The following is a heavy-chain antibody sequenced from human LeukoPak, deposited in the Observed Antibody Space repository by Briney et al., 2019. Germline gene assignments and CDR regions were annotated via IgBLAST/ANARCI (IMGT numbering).Heavy chain of an antibody. Sequence: TGGSLRLSCAASGFTFSSYGMHWVRQAPGKGLEWVAVIWYDGSNKYYADSVKGRFTISRDNSKNTLYLQMNSLRAEDTAVYYCAKAPDIVGITPGGYFDYWGQGTLVTVSS. V-gene: IGHV3-33*06. D-gene: IGHD2-15*01. CDR2: IWYDGSNK. CDR3: AKAPDIVGITPGGYFDY. CDR1: GFTFSSYG. J-gene: IGHJ4*02.